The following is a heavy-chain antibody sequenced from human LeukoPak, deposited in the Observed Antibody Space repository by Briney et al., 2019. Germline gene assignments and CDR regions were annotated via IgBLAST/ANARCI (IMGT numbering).Heavy chain of an antibody. D-gene: IGHD2-15*01. CDR1: GFTFSSYA. CDR3: ARGGGGSYHRYYFDY. Sequence: GGSLRLSCAASGFTFSSYAMSWVRQAPGKGLEWVAVTSFDENNKYYADSVKGRFTISRDNSKNTLYLQMNSLSTEDTAVYYCARGGGGSYHRYYFDYWGQGTLVTVSS. V-gene: IGHV3-30-3*01. CDR2: TSFDENNK. J-gene: IGHJ4*02.